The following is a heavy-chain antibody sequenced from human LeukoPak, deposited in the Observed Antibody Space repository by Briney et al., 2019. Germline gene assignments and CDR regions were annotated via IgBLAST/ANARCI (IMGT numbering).Heavy chain of an antibody. CDR3: ARRTIHYGPGSYYRFRNAFDI. Sequence: SETLSLTCAVYGGSFSGYYWSWIRQPPGKGLEWIGEINHSGSTNYNPSLKSRVTISVDTSKNQFSLKLSSVTAADTAVYYCARRTIHYGPGSYYRFRNAFDIWGQGTMVTVSS. D-gene: IGHD3-10*01. CDR2: INHSGST. CDR1: GGSFSGYY. J-gene: IGHJ3*02. V-gene: IGHV4-34*01.